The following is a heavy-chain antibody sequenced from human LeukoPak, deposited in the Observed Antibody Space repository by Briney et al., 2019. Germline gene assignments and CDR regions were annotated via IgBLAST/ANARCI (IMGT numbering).Heavy chain of an antibody. CDR2: INHSGST. Sequence: SETLSLTCAAYGGSFSGYYWSWIRQPPGKGLEWIGEINHSGSTNYNPSLKSRVTISVDTSKNQFSLKLSSVTAADTAVYYCAAYQPYFDYWGQGTLVTVSS. CDR3: AAYQPYFDY. J-gene: IGHJ4*02. V-gene: IGHV4-34*01. CDR1: GGSFSGYY. D-gene: IGHD2-2*01.